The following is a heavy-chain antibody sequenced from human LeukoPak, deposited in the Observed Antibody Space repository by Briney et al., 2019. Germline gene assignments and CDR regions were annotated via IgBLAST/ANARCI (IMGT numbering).Heavy chain of an antibody. CDR2: IKGKTDGGTT. D-gene: IGHD5-18*01. Sequence: PGGCLRLSCAASGFTFSNACMSWVRQAPGKGLEWVGHIKGKTDGGTTDYAAPVQGRFTISRDDSKNTLFLQMNSLKTEDTAVYYCTTGTWIQLWLADYWGQGTRDRVSS. J-gene: IGHJ4*02. CDR3: TTGTWIQLWLADY. CDR1: GFTFSNAC. V-gene: IGHV3-15*01.